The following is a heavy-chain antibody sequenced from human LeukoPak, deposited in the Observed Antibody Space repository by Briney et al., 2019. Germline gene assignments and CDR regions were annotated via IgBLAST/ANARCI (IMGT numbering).Heavy chain of an antibody. J-gene: IGHJ4*02. V-gene: IGHV4-34*01. CDR3: ARERQQLVLIDY. D-gene: IGHD6-13*01. CDR1: GGSFSGYY. Sequence: SETLSLTCAVSGGSFSGYYWSWIRQPPGKGLEWIGEINHSGSTNYNPSLKSRVTISVDTSKNQFSLKLSSVTAADTAVYYCARERQQLVLIDYWGQGTLVTVSS. CDR2: INHSGST.